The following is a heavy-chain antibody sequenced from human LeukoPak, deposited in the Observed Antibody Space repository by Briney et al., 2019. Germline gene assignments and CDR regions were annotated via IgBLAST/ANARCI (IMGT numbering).Heavy chain of an antibody. Sequence: GGSLRLSCTTSKFNFKTYGMSRVRQAPGKGPEWVSSISGPSDSTQYAASVQGRFTISRDNSKNTLYLQMNSLRAEDTAVYYCARERDGTALDGRAFDIWGQGIMVTVSS. J-gene: IGHJ3*02. D-gene: IGHD1-1*01. CDR3: ARERDGTALDGRAFDI. CDR1: KFNFKTYG. CDR2: ISGPSDST. V-gene: IGHV3-23*01.